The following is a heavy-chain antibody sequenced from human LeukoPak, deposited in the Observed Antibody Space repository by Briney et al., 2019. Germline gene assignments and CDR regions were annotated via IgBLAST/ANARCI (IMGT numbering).Heavy chain of an antibody. Sequence: ASVKVSCKASGYTFTSYYMHWVRQAPGQGLEWMGIINPSGGSTSYAQKFQGRVTMTRDTSTSTVYMELSSLRSEGTAVYYCARDPAVVVVTAMGDYYYYGMDVWGQGTTVTVSS. D-gene: IGHD2-21*02. V-gene: IGHV1-46*01. CDR2: INPSGGST. CDR3: ARDPAVVVVTAMGDYYYYGMDV. CDR1: GYTFTSYY. J-gene: IGHJ6*02.